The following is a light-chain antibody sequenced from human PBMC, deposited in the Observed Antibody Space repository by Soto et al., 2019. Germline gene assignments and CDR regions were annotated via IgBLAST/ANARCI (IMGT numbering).Light chain of an antibody. CDR3: QQYYSPPRYT. J-gene: IGKJ2*01. V-gene: IGKV4-1*01. CDR1: QNVLYSSNNKNL. CDR2: WAS. Sequence: DIVMTQSPEYLAVSLGERATINCKSSQNVLYSSNNKNLIAWYQQKPGQPPKLLIYWASTRESGVPDRFSGRGSGRDFTRTISSLQAEYVAVYYCQQYYSPPRYTFGQGTRLEIK.